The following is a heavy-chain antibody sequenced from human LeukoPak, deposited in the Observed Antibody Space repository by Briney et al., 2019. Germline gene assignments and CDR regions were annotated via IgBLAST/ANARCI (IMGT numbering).Heavy chain of an antibody. V-gene: IGHV4-59*01. J-gene: IGHJ4*02. CDR3: ASIAAAGLGY. CDR1: GGSISSYY. Sequence: SETLSLTCTVSGGSISSYYWTWIRQPPGKGLEWIGYIYYSGTTYYNPSLKSRVTISLDTSKNKFSLNLTSVNVADTAVYYCASIAAAGLGYWGQGTLVTVSS. D-gene: IGHD6-13*01. CDR2: IYYSGTT.